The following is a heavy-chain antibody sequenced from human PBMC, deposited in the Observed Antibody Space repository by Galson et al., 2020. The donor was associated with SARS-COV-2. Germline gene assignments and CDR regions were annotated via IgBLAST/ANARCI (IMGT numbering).Heavy chain of an antibody. Sequence: GESLKISCQASGYRFTSYWIGWVRQMPGKGLEWTGIVFPSDSETRYSPSFQGQVTISADKSKSVAYLQWSSLKASDSAMYYCARHTADCANGICYADFYHGLDVWGQGTAVIVS. CDR3: ARHTADCANGICYADFYHGLDV. J-gene: IGHJ6*02. CDR1: GYRFTSYW. D-gene: IGHD2-8*01. V-gene: IGHV5-51*01. CDR2: VFPSDSET.